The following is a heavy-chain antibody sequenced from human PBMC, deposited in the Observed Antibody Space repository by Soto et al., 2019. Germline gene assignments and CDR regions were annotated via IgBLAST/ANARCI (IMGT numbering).Heavy chain of an antibody. V-gene: IGHV3-23*01. CDR1: GFTFSTYA. Sequence: EVQLLESGGGLVQPGGSLRLSCGVSGFTFSTYAMSWVRQAQGKGLEWVSAISGSGNKTFYADSVKGRFTISRDNSKNTLHLHMSRLRVEDTAVYYCVRGVRLHFDLWGQGTLVTVSS. CDR2: ISGSGNKT. J-gene: IGHJ4*02. CDR3: VRGVRLHFDL.